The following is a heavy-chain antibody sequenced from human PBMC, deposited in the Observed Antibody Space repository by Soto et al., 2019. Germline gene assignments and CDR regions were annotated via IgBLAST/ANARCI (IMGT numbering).Heavy chain of an antibody. CDR2: ITDTSSSII. D-gene: IGHD1-1*01. V-gene: IGHV3-48*02. CDR1: GFPFGSYS. Sequence: EVQLVESGGGLVQPGGSLRLSCVVSGFPFGSYSMHWVRQAPGKGLEWLSYITDTSSSIIYYADSVKGLFTVSRDNAGNSLYLEMKSLGDEDRAVYYCERVKGPILPTRQLDYWGQGTLVTVSS. J-gene: IGHJ4*02. CDR3: ERVKGPILPTRQLDY.